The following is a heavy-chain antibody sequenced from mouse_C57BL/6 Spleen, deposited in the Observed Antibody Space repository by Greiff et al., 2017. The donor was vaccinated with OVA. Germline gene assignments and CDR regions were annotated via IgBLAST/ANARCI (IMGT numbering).Heavy chain of an antibody. Sequence: EVMLVESGGGLVKPGGSLKLSCAASGFTFSSYAMSWVRQTPEKRLEWVATISDGGSYTYYPDNVKGRFTISRDKAKNNMYLQMSYLKSEDTAMYYCARDLRVTTVVATKAMDYWGQGTSVTVSS. CDR2: ISDGGSYT. CDR1: GFTFSSYA. D-gene: IGHD1-1*01. CDR3: ARDLRVTTVVATKAMDY. V-gene: IGHV5-4*01. J-gene: IGHJ4*01.